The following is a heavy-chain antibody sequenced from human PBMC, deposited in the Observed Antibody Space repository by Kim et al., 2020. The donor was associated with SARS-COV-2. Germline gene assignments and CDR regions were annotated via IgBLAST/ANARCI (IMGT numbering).Heavy chain of an antibody. V-gene: IGHV3-33*06. CDR2: IWYDGSNK. Sequence: GGSLRLSCAASGFTFSSYAMHWVRQAPGKGLEWVAVIWYDGSNKYYADSVKGRFTISRDNSKNTLYLQMNSLRAEDTAVYYCAKGYYYDSSGYYYEDDYYYGMDVWGQGTTVTVSS. CDR1: GFTFSSYA. CDR3: AKGYYYDSSGYYYEDDYYYGMDV. J-gene: IGHJ6*02. D-gene: IGHD3-22*01.